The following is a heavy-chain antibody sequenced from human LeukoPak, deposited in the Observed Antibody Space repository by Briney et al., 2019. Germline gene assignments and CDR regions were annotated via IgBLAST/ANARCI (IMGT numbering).Heavy chain of an antibody. CDR3: AKPISGGLAVTADWFDP. V-gene: IGHV3-23*01. Sequence: PGGSLSLSCAASGFAFSFFAMSWLRQPPGKGLEWVSTINANSGATSYAASVRGRFTISRDNSKNKLYLQLNSLRAEDTAVYYCAKPISGGLAVTADWFDPWGQGTLVVVSS. J-gene: IGHJ5*01. D-gene: IGHD6-19*01. CDR1: GFAFSFFA. CDR2: INANSGAT.